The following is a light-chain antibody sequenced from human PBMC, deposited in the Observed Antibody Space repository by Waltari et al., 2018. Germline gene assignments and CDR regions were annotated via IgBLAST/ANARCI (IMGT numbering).Light chain of an antibody. V-gene: IGLV3-1*01. Sequence: SYELTQPPSVSVSPGQTATITCPGGNLDNNYVCWYQQKPGQSPVLIIYQDYIRPSGIPERFSGSNSGNTATLTIGGTQAMDEADYYCQAWDIRTANYVFGTGTKVTVL. CDR3: QAWDIRTANYV. J-gene: IGLJ1*01. CDR1: NLDNNY. CDR2: QDY.